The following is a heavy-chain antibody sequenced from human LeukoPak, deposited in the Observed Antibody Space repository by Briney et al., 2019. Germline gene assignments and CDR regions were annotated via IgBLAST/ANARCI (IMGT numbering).Heavy chain of an antibody. Sequence: VQSLKISCKGSGYSFTSYWISWVRQMRGKGLEWMGRIDPSDSDTDYSPSFQGHVTISADKSISTAYLQWSRLKASDTAMYYCARLNCYDSSGYPPSFDYWGQGTLVTVSS. V-gene: IGHV5-10-1*01. CDR2: IDPSDSDT. CDR1: GYSFTSYW. CDR3: ARLNCYDSSGYPPSFDY. J-gene: IGHJ4*02. D-gene: IGHD3-22*01.